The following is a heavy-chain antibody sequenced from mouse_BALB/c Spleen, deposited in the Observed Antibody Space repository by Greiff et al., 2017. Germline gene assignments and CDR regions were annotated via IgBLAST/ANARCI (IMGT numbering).Heavy chain of an antibody. J-gene: IGHJ2*01. Sequence: VQLQQSGAELVRPGTSVKVSCTASGYAFTNYLIEWVKQRPGQGLEWIGVINPGSGGTNYNEKFKGKATLTADKSSSTAYMQLSSLTSDDSAVYFCARLGYDGGDWGQGTTLTVSS. CDR3: ARLGYDGGD. CDR2: INPGSGGT. V-gene: IGHV1-54*01. CDR1: GYAFTNYL. D-gene: IGHD2-2*01.